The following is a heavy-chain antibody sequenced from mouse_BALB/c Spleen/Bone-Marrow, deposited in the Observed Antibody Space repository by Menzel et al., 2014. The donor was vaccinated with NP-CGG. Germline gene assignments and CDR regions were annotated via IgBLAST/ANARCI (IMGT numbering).Heavy chain of an antibody. CDR2: INPDSSTI. Sequence: DVKLVESGGGLVQPGGSLKLSCAASGFDFSRYWVTWARQAPGKGLEWIGEINPDSSTINYTPSLKDKFIISRDNAKNTLFLQMGKVRSEDTALYYCAKNYYYGYVAYWGQGTLVTVSA. J-gene: IGHJ3*01. CDR3: AKNYYYGYVAY. D-gene: IGHD1-2*01. CDR1: GFDFSRYW. V-gene: IGHV4-1*02.